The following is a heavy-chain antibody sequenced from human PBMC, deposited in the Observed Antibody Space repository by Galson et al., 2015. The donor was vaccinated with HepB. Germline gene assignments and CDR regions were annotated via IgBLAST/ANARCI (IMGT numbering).Heavy chain of an antibody. Sequence: SLRLSCAASGFTFSDYYMSWIRQAPGQGLEWVSYISSSCSTIYYADSVKGRFTISRDNAKNSLYLQMNSLRAEDTAVYYCARDSGVAGIFIEYFDLWGRGTLVTVSS. V-gene: IGHV3-11*01. CDR1: GFTFSDYY. J-gene: IGHJ2*01. CDR3: ARDSGVAGIFIEYFDL. D-gene: IGHD3-3*02. CDR2: ISSSCSTI.